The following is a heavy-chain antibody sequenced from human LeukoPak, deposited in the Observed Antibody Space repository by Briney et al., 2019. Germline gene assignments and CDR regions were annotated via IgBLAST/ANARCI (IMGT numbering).Heavy chain of an antibody. Sequence: GGSLRLSCAASGFTFSNSALSWVRQAPGKGLEWVSDISGSGGNTYYADSVKGRFTISRDNSKNTLYLQMNSLRAEDTAVYYCARVLRYCSGGNCYSGGLGYMDVWGKGTTVTISS. CDR1: GFTFSNSA. D-gene: IGHD2-15*01. CDR2: ISGSGGNT. CDR3: ARVLRYCSGGNCYSGGLGYMDV. J-gene: IGHJ6*03. V-gene: IGHV3-23*01.